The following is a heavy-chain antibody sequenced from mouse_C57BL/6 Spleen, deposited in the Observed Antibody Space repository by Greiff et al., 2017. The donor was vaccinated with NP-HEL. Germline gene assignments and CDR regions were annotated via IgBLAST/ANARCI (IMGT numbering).Heavy chain of an antibody. V-gene: IGHV1-7*01. Sequence: VQLQQSGAELAKPGASVKLSCKASGYTFTSYWMHWVKQRPGQGLEWIGYINPSSGYTKYNQKFKDKATLTADKSSSTAYMQLSSLTYEHSAVYYCARSGNSYYYAMDYWGQGTSVTVSS. J-gene: IGHJ4*01. CDR2: INPSSGYT. CDR1: GYTFTSYW. CDR3: ARSGNSYYYAMDY. D-gene: IGHD2-1*01.